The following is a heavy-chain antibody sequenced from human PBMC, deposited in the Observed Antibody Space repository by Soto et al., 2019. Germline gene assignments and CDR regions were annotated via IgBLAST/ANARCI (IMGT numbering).Heavy chain of an antibody. CDR3: ARLEGRWLQLYAFDI. CDR2: ISAYNGNT. D-gene: IGHD5-12*01. V-gene: IGHV1-18*01. CDR1: GYTFTSYG. Sequence: ASVKVSCKASGYTFTSYGISWVRQAPGQGLEWMGWISAYNGNTNYAQKLQGRVTMTTDTSTSTACMELRSLRSDDTAVYYCARLEGRWLQLYAFDIWGQGTMVTV. J-gene: IGHJ3*02.